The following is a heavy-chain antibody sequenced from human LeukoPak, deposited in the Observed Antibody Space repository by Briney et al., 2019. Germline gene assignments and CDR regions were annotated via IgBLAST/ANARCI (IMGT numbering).Heavy chain of an antibody. CDR2: IFPVFGTA. Sequence: AASVKVSCKASGGSFPNYGINCVRPAPGQGLEWMGRIFPVFGTANYAQKFVGRVTVRADTSASTAYMELSSLRSEDTALYYCARDRCRTTTSGGHCAFDVWSQGTLVTVSS. D-gene: IGHD2-2*01. V-gene: IGHV1-69*06. CDR3: ARDRCRTTTSGGHCAFDV. CDR1: GGSFPNYG. J-gene: IGHJ3*01.